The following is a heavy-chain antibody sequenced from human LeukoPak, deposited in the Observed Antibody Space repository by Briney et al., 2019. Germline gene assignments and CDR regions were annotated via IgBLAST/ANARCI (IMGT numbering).Heavy chain of an antibody. CDR2: IDPSDSNT. V-gene: IGHV5-10-1*01. J-gene: IGHJ4*02. CDR3: ARRKSFDY. Sequence: GESLKISCKGSGYSFTSDWIGWVRQMPGKGLEWMGRIDPSDSNTNYSPSFRGHVTISADKSTTTAYLQWSSLEASDTAVYYCARRKSFDYWGQGTLVTVSS. CDR1: GYSFTSDW.